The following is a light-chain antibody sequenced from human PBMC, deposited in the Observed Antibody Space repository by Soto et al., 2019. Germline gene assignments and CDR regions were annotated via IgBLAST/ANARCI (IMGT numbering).Light chain of an antibody. CDR2: DAS. CDR3: QQYGSSRT. V-gene: IGKV3-20*01. CDR1: QSVSTH. Sequence: EIGLTQSPATLSLSPGESATLPCRASQSVSTHLAWYQQKPGQAPRLLIYDASNRATGIPDRFSGSGSGTDFTLTISRLEPEDFAVYYCQQYGSSRTFGQGTKVDIK. J-gene: IGKJ1*01.